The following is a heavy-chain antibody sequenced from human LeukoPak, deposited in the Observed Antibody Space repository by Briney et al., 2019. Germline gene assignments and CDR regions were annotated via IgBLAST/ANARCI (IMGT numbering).Heavy chain of an antibody. CDR2: ISGSGGST. CDR3: ARQLGYCSGGSCYFDS. Sequence: GGSLRLSCAASGFTFSSYAMSWVRQAPGKGLEWVSAISGSGGSTYYADSVKGRFTISRDNSKTTLYLQMNSLGAEDTAVYYCARQLGYCSGGSCYFDSWSQGTLVTVSS. V-gene: IGHV3-23*01. D-gene: IGHD2-15*01. J-gene: IGHJ4*02. CDR1: GFTFSSYA.